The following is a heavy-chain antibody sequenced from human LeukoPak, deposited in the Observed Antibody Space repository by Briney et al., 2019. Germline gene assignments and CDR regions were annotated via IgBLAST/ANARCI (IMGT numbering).Heavy chain of an antibody. CDR2: IYYSGRT. CDR3: TRGSIAYYYMDV. D-gene: IGHD3-22*01. Sequence: SETLSLTCTVSGGSISSSSYYWGWIRQPPEKGLECIRSIYYSGRTYYNPSLKSRVTISVDTSKNQFSLKLSSVTAADTAVYYCTRGSIAYYYMDVWGKGTTVTISS. CDR1: GGSISSSSYY. V-gene: IGHV4-39*07. J-gene: IGHJ6*03.